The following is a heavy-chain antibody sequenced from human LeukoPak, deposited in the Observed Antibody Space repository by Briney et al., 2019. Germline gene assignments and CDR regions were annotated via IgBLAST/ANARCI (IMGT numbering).Heavy chain of an antibody. CDR1: GFTFSSHA. V-gene: IGHV3-23*01. Sequence: GGSLRLSCAASGFTFSSHALSWLRQAPGKGLEWASTISGSGGSTYYADSVKGRFTISRDNSKNTLYVQMSSLRADDTAVYYCAKGYYYGSGSYSTFDYWGRGTLVTVSS. CDR2: ISGSGGST. CDR3: AKGYYYGSGSYSTFDY. D-gene: IGHD3-10*01. J-gene: IGHJ4*02.